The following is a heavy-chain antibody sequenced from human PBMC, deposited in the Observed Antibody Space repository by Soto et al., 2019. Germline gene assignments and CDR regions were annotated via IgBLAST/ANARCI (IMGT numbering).Heavy chain of an antibody. V-gene: IGHV1-69*06. CDR1: GGTFSSYA. D-gene: IGHD2-2*02. Sequence: QVQLVQSGAEVKKPGSSVKVSCKASGGTFSSYAISWVRQAPGQGLEWMGGIIPIFGTANYAQKFQARVTITADKSTSTAYMELSSLRSEDTAVYYCACWAPNIVVVPAAIDYYYGMDVWGQGTTVTVSS. CDR2: IIPIFGTA. CDR3: ACWAPNIVVVPAAIDYYYGMDV. J-gene: IGHJ6*02.